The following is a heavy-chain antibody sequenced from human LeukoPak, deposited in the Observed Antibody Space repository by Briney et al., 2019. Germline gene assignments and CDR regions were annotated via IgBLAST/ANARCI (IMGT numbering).Heavy chain of an antibody. CDR2: ISAYNGNT. CDR3: ATTYRELTDWFDP. J-gene: IGHJ5*02. Sequence: ASVKVSCKASGYTFTSYGISWVRRAPGQGLEWMGWISAYNGNTNYAQKLQGRVTMTTDTSTSTAYMELRSLRSDDTAVYYCATTYRELTDWFDPWGQGTLVTVSS. D-gene: IGHD1-26*01. CDR1: GYTFTSYG. V-gene: IGHV1-18*01.